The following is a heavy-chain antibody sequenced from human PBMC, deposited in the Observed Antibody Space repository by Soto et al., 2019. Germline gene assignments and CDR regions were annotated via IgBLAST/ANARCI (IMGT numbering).Heavy chain of an antibody. J-gene: IGHJ4*02. CDR2: IYPSGGST. Sequence: VKVSCKASGYTFTSYYMHWVRQAPGQGLEWMGIIYPSGGSTNYNPSLKSRVAISVDTSKNQFSLKLSSVTAADTAVYYCARAGSETGTTDYWGQGTLVTVSS. V-gene: IGHV1-46*01. CDR3: ARAGSETGTTDY. CDR1: GYTFTSYY. D-gene: IGHD1-7*01.